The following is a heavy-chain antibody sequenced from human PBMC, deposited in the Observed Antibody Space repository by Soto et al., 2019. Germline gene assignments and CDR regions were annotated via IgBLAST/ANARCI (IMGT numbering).Heavy chain of an antibody. CDR1: GYTFTGYY. J-gene: IGHJ5*02. CDR2: INPNSGGT. V-gene: IGHV1-2*02. Sequence: VASVQVSCKASGYTFTGYYMHWVRQAPGQGLEWMGWINPNSGGTNYAQKFQGRVTMTRDTSISTAYMELSRLRSDDTAVYYCARDLDYDILTGYYTPPWFDPWGQGTLVTVSS. CDR3: ARDLDYDILTGYYTPPWFDP. D-gene: IGHD3-9*01.